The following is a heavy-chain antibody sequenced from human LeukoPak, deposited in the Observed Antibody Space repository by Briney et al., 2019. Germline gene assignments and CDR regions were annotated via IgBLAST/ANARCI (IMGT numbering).Heavy chain of an antibody. J-gene: IGHJ4*02. Sequence: GGSLRLSCAATGFTFSSDSMNWVRQAPGKGLEWVSSISSSSNYISYADSVKGRFTISRDNAKKSLYLQMNSLRVEDTAVYYCARGGVSIAVTGTGGFDYWGQGTLVTVSS. CDR2: ISSSSNYI. CDR3: ARGGVSIAVTGTGGFDY. CDR1: GFTFSSDS. D-gene: IGHD6-19*01. V-gene: IGHV3-21*01.